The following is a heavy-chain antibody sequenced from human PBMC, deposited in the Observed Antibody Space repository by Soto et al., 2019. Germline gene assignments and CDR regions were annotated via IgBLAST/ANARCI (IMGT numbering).Heavy chain of an antibody. CDR2: IIPILGIP. V-gene: IGHV1-69*04. Sequence: QVLLVQSGAEVKKPGSSVKVSCKASGVSFSDSTISWVRQAPGQGLEWMGKIIPILGIPNFAQKFQGRVTITADKSTSTAYTELSILRSQYPAGYYCGTDSVSVWLPGVGYWGQGTLVSVSS. D-gene: IGHD6-19*01. CDR3: GTDSVSVWLPGVGY. J-gene: IGHJ4*02. CDR1: GVSFSDST.